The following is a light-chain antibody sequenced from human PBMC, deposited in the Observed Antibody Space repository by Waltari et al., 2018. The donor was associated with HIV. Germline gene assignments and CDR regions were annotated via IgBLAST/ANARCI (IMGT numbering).Light chain of an antibody. CDR2: EVN. CDR3: ASYAGNNNYV. CDR1: SRDIGTYNY. J-gene: IGLJ1*01. V-gene: IGLV2-8*01. Sequence: QSALTQPPSASGSPGQSVTISCTGTSRDIGTYNYVSWYQQYPGRTPHLIIYEVNKRPSGVPDRFSGSKSANTASLTVSGRQADDEGDYYCASYAGNNNYVFGTGTTMTVL.